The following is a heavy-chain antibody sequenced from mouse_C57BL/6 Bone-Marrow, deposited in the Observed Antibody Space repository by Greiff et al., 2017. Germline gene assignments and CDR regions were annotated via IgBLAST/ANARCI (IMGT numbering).Heavy chain of an antibody. CDR3: ASTVVDWYFDV. CDR1: GYTFTDYY. J-gene: IGHJ1*03. D-gene: IGHD1-1*01. Sequence: VQLKQSGPELVKPGASVKISCKASGYTFTDYYMTWVKQSHGKSLEWIGDINPNNGGTSYNQKFKGKATLTVDKSSSTAYMELRSLTSEDSAVYYCASTVVDWYFDVWGTGTTVTVSS. V-gene: IGHV1-26*01. CDR2: INPNNGGT.